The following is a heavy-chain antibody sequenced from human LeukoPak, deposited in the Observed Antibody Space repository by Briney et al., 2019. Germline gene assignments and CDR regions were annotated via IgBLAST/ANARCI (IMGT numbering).Heavy chain of an antibody. Sequence: GASVKVSCKASGYTFTGYYMHWVRQAPGQGLEWMGWINPNSGGTNYAQKFQGRVTMTRDTSISTAYMELSRLRSDDTAVYYCARLSSSWYFDDAFDIWGQGTMVTVSS. V-gene: IGHV1-2*02. D-gene: IGHD6-13*01. CDR2: INPNSGGT. CDR3: ARLSSSWYFDDAFDI. CDR1: GYTFTGYY. J-gene: IGHJ3*02.